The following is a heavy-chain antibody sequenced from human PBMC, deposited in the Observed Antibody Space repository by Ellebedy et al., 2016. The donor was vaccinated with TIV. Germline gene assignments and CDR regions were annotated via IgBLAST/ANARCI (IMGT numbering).Heavy chain of an antibody. CDR3: SRGNKTFNP. J-gene: IGHJ5*02. CDR1: GITVSNNY. CDR2: IYSVGST. Sequence: GESLKISXAASGITVSNNYMRWVRQAPGKGLEWVSLIYSVGSTYYADSVKGRFTISRDNAKNTLYLQLNSLRAEDTAVYYCSRGNKTFNPWGQGTLVTVSS. V-gene: IGHV3-66*01. D-gene: IGHD2/OR15-2a*01.